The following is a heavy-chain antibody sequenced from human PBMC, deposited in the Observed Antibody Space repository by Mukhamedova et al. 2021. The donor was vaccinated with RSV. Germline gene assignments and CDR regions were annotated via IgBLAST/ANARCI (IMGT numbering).Heavy chain of an antibody. V-gene: IGHV3-30*18. D-gene: IGHD3-10*01. CDR2: ILYDGSNK. CDR3: AKGRCSSLVRFTLRYGMDV. Sequence: GLEWVAVILYDGSNKYYAESVKGRFTISRDNSKNTVYLQMNSLRPEDTAVYYCAKGRCSSLVRFTLRYGMDVWGQGTTVTFSS. J-gene: IGHJ6*02.